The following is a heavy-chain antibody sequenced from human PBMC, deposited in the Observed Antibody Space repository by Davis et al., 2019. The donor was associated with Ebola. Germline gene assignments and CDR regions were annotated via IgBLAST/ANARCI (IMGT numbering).Heavy chain of an antibody. V-gene: IGHV3-9*01. CDR2: ISWNSGSI. CDR1: GFTFDDYA. J-gene: IGHJ6*03. CDR3: AKDIGCSSTSCYPAMDV. D-gene: IGHD2-2*01. Sequence: PGGSLRLSCAATGFTFDDYAMHWVRQAPGKGLEWVSGISWNSGSIGYADSVKGRFTISRDNAKNSLYLQMNSLRAEDTALYYCAKDIGCSSTSCYPAMDVWGKGTTVTVSS.